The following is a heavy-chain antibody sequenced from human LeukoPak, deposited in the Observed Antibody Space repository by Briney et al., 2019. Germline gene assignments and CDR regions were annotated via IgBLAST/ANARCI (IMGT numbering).Heavy chain of an antibody. Sequence: GGSLRLSCAASGPTFSAYAMSWVRQAPGKGLEWVSGITGSGTGTYYADSVKGRFTISRDNSKNTLYLQMNSLSAEDTAVFYCARGGGYSGYLFYFDSWGQGTLVSVSS. D-gene: IGHD5-12*01. V-gene: IGHV3-23*01. CDR3: ARGGGYSGYLFYFDS. J-gene: IGHJ4*02. CDR2: ITGSGTGT. CDR1: GPTFSAYA.